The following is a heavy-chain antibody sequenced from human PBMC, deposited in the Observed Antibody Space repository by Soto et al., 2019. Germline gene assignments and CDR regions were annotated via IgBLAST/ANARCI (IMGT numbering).Heavy chain of an antibody. CDR3: ARAGYSYGYSSSRYYCDGMDV. CDR1: GFSLSNARMG. D-gene: IGHD5-18*01. Sequence: SGPTLVNPTETLTLTCTVSGFSLSNARMGVSWIRQPPGKALEWLAHIFSNDEKSYSTSLKSRLTISKDTSKSQVVLTMTNMDPVDTATYYCARAGYSYGYSSSRYYCDGMDVWGQGTTVTVSS. CDR2: IFSNDEK. J-gene: IGHJ6*02. V-gene: IGHV2-26*01.